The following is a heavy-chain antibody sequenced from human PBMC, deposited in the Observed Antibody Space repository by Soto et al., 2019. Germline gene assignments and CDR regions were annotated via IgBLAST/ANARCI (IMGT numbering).Heavy chain of an antibody. CDR1: GYTFTSYD. D-gene: IGHD2-2*01. CDR3: SRGMADIVVVPAAMLTYYYYYMYV. Sequence: QVQLVQSGAEVKKPGASVKVSCKASGYTFTSYDINWVRQATGQGLEWMGWMNPNSGNTGYAQKFQGRVNMTRNTSKSTAYMELSSLRSEDTAVYYCSRGMADIVVVPAAMLTYYYYYMYVWGKGTTVTVSS. CDR2: MNPNSGNT. J-gene: IGHJ6*03. V-gene: IGHV1-8*01.